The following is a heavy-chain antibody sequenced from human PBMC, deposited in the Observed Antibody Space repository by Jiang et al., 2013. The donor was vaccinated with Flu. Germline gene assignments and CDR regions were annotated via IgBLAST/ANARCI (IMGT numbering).Heavy chain of an antibody. CDR3: ATPCERGYSINS. V-gene: IGHV4-39*01. Sequence: GPGLVKPSETLFLTCSVFGASISSSPYYWGWIRQPPGKGLEWIGSIFYSGSTHYTPSLKSRVTISVDTSKNQFSLRLSSVTAADTAVYYCATPCERGYSINSWGQGALVTVSS. D-gene: IGHD5-18*01. CDR1: GASISSSPYY. CDR2: IFYSGST. J-gene: IGHJ4*02.